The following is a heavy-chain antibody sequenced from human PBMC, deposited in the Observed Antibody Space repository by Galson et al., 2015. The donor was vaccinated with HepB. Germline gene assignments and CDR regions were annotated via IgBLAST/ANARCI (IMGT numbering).Heavy chain of an antibody. J-gene: IGHJ6*02. V-gene: IGHV3-73*01. D-gene: IGHD2-2*02. Sequence: SLRLSCAASGFTFSGSAMHWVRQASGKGLEWVGRIRSKANSYATAYAASVKGRFTISKDDSKNTAYLQMNSLKTEDTAVYYCTRGREDCSSTSCYTYYYYSMDVWGQGTTVTVSS. CDR2: IRSKANSYAT. CDR1: GFTFSGSA. CDR3: TRGREDCSSTSCYTYYYYSMDV.